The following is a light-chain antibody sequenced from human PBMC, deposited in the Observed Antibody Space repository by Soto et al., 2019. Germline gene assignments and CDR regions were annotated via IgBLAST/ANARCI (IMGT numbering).Light chain of an antibody. J-gene: IGLJ2*01. CDR3: CSYASSGTLVI. V-gene: IGLV2-23*01. CDR2: EGS. CDR1: SSDVGSYNL. Sequence: QSALTQPASVSGSPGQSITISCTGTSSDVGSYNLVSWYQQHPGKAPNLMIYEGSKRPSGVSNRFSGSKSGNTASLTISGLQAEDEADYYCCSYASSGTLVIFGGGTKLTVL.